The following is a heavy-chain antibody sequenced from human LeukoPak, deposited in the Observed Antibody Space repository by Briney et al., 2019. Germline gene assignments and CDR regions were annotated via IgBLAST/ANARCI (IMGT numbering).Heavy chain of an antibody. J-gene: IGHJ4*02. D-gene: IGHD4-17*01. CDR1: GGSISSSSYY. CDR3: ASFGLYGDYFFDY. V-gene: IGHV4-39*07. CDR2: IYYSGST. Sequence: SETLSLTCTVSGGSISSSSYYWGWIRQPPGKGLEWIGSIYYSGSTYYNPSLKSRVTISVDTSKNQFSLKLSSVTAADTAVYYCASFGLYGDYFFDYWGQGTLVTVSS.